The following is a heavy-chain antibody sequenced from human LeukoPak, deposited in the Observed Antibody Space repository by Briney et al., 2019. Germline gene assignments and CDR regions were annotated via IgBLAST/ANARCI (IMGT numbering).Heavy chain of an antibody. CDR1: GFTFSSYA. Sequence: GGSLRLSCAASGFTFSSYAMHWVRQAPGKGLEWVSGITWNSGSKGYADSVKGRFTISRDNAKNSLYLQMNSLRAEDTALYYCAKAISSYYQSFDYWGQGTLVTVSS. J-gene: IGHJ4*02. D-gene: IGHD1-26*01. CDR2: ITWNSGSK. CDR3: AKAISSYYQSFDY. V-gene: IGHV3-9*01.